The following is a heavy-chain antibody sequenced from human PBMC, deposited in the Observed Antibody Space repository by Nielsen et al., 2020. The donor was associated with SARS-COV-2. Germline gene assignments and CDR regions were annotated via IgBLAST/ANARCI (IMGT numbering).Heavy chain of an antibody. CDR1: GFTFSSYW. V-gene: IGHV3-7*01. Sequence: GGSLRLSCAASGFTFSSYWMSWVRQAPGKGLEWVANIKQDGSEKYYVDSVKGRFTISRDNAKNSLYLQMNSLRAEDTAVYYCARPLSYGIDAFDIWGQGTMVTVSS. CDR3: ARPLSYGIDAFDI. CDR2: IKQDGSEK. J-gene: IGHJ3*02. D-gene: IGHD1-26*01.